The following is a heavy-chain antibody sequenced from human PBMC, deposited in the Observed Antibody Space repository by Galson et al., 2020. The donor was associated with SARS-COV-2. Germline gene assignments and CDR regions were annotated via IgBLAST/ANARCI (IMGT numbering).Heavy chain of an antibody. CDR2: ISYDGSNK. CDR1: GFTFSSYA. J-gene: IGHJ2*01. CDR3: ARDRFLSMIVVVTFGWYFDL. D-gene: IGHD3-22*01. Sequence: TGGSLRLSCAASGFTFSSYAMHWVRQAPGKGLEWVAVISYDGSNKYYADSVKGRFTISRDNSKNTLYLQMNSLRAEDTAVYYCARDRFLSMIVVVTFGWYFDLWCRGTLVTVSS. V-gene: IGHV3-30-3*01.